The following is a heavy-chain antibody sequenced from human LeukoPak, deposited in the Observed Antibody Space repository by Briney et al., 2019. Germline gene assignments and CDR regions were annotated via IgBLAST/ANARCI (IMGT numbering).Heavy chain of an antibody. D-gene: IGHD3-10*01. CDR1: GFTFDDYA. Sequence: PGGSLRLSCAASGFTFDDYAMHWVRQAPGKGLEWVSIIGGSGDSIYYADSVKGRFTISRDNSQNTLYLQMNSLSAEDTAVYYCAKGHSGSYSPLFHYWGQGTLVTVSS. V-gene: IGHV3-23*01. CDR2: IGGSGDSI. CDR3: AKGHSGSYSPLFHY. J-gene: IGHJ4*02.